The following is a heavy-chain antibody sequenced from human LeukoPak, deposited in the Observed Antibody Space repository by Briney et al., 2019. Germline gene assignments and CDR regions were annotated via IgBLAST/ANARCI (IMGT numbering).Heavy chain of an antibody. Sequence: PSETLSLTCAVSGGSISSSNWWSWVRQPPGKGLEWIGEIYHNGSTNNNPSLKSRVTISVDKSKNQFSLKLSSVTAADTAVYYCASHYGSGSYNWFDPWGQGTLVTVSS. V-gene: IGHV4-4*02. CDR1: GGSISSSNW. CDR2: IYHNGST. CDR3: ASHYGSGSYNWFDP. J-gene: IGHJ5*02. D-gene: IGHD3-10*01.